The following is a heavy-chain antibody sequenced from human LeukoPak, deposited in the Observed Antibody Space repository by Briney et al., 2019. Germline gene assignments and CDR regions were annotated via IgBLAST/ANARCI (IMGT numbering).Heavy chain of an antibody. CDR1: GGSFSGYY. CDR3: ARITVGASPVFDY. V-gene: IGHV4-34*01. J-gene: IGHJ4*02. D-gene: IGHD1-14*01. CDR2: INHRGST. Sequence: SETLSLICAVYGGSFSGYYWSWLRQPPGKGLEWLGEINHRGSTNYNPSLKSRVTISVDTSKNQFSLKLSSITAADTAVYYCARITVGASPVFDYWGQGTLVTVSS.